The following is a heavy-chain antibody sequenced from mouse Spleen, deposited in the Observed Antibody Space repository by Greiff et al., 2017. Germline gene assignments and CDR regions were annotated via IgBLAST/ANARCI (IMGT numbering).Heavy chain of an antibody. D-gene: IGHD2-3*01. CDR3: TTFYAPGFAY. CDR2: IDPENGDT. J-gene: IGHJ3*01. CDR1: GFNIKDDY. Sequence: EVQLQQSGAELVRPGASVKLSCTASGFNIKDDYMHWVKQRPEQGLEWIGWIDPENGDTEYASKFQGKATITADTSSNTAYLQLSSLTSEDTAVYYCTTFYAPGFAYWGQGTLVTVSA. V-gene: IGHV14-4*01.